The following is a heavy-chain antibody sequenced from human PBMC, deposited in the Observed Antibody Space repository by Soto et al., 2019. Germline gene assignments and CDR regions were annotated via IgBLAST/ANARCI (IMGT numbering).Heavy chain of an antibody. CDR1: GFTLQNYA. CDR3: AKAKSPGAIDWFDP. CDR2: LIGGHYGT. V-gene: IGHV3-23*01. J-gene: IGHJ5*02. Sequence: GGYLRLSCTASGFTLQNYAMAWVRQAPGKGLEWVSTLIGGHYGTAYSYSVKGRFTVSRDNSKNCLYLQMNSLGVEDTAMYFCAKAKSPGAIDWFDPWCQGSLVTVAS.